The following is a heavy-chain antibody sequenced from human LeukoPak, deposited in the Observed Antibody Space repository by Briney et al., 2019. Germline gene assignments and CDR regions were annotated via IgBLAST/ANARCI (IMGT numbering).Heavy chain of an antibody. CDR1: GFSFTTYW. D-gene: IGHD3-22*01. Sequence: PGGSLRLSCAASGFSFTTYWMGWVRQAPGKGLEWVANIKQDGTEKYYVDSVKGRFTISRDNAKNSLYLQMNSLRAEDTAVYYCARDAPYIKMIDKDYYYYMDVWGKGTTVTISS. CDR3: ARDAPYIKMIDKDYYYYMDV. CDR2: IKQDGTEK. J-gene: IGHJ6*03. V-gene: IGHV3-7*01.